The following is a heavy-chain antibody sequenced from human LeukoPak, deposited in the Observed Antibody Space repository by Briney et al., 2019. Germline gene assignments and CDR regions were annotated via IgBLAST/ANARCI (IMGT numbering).Heavy chain of an antibody. V-gene: IGHV3-23*01. J-gene: IGHJ4*02. Sequence: GGSLRLSCAASGFTFSSYAMSWVRQAPGKGLEWVSAISGSGGSTYYADSVKGRFTISRDNSKNTLYLQMNSLRAEDTAVYYCRCYDYVWGSYRHDYWGQGPLVTVSS. CDR1: GFTFSSYA. CDR3: RCYDYVWGSYRHDY. CDR2: ISGSGGST. D-gene: IGHD3-16*02.